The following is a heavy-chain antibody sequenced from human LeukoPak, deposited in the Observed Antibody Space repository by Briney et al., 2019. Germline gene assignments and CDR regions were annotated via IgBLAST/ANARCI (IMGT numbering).Heavy chain of an antibody. CDR1: GGSFSGYY. CDR3: ARGRRYYDSSGYYYYFDY. D-gene: IGHD3-22*01. Sequence: SETLSLTCAVYGGSFSGYYWSWIRQPPGKGLEWIGEINHSGSTNYNPSLKSRVTISVDTSKNQFSLELSSVTAADTAVYYCARGRRYYDSSGYYYYFDYWGQGTLVTVSS. V-gene: IGHV4-34*01. J-gene: IGHJ4*02. CDR2: INHSGST.